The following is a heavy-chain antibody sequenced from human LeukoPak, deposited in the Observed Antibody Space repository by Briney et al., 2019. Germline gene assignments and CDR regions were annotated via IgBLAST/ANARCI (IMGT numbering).Heavy chain of an antibody. D-gene: IGHD2-15*01. CDR3: ARGYCNGGSCLFDY. J-gene: IGHJ4*02. Sequence: GALRLPCAASGFTFRSYGMDWVRQAPGQGVEWVAVIWYDGSNKYYADSVKGRFTISRDNSKNTLYLQMNSLRVEDTAVYYCARGYCNGGSCLFDYWGQGTLVTVSP. V-gene: IGHV3-33*01. CDR1: GFTFRSYG. CDR2: IWYDGSNK.